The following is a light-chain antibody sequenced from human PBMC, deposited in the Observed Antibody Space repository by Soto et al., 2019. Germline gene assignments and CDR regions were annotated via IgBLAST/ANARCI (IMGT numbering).Light chain of an antibody. V-gene: IGLV2-23*02. Sequence: HSVLTRPASVPGVPGPAIPITCTGTRSDVGSYNLVSWYQQHPGKAPKVIIYEVSERPSGVSDRFSGSKSGNTASLMISGLQAEDEADYYCCSYAGSTTQTYVFGSGTKVTVL. CDR2: EVS. CDR3: CSYAGSTTQTYV. CDR1: RSDVGSYNL. J-gene: IGLJ1*01.